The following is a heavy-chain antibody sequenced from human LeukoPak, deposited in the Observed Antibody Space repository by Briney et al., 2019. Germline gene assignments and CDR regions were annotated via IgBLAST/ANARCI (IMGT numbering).Heavy chain of an antibody. J-gene: IGHJ6*04. CDR3: AELGITMIGGV. V-gene: IGHV3-20*04. CDR2: INWNGGST. CDR1: GFTFDDYG. Sequence: PGGSLRLSCAASGFTFDDYGMSWVRQAPGKGLEWVSGINWNGGSTGYADSVKGRFTISRDNAKNFLYLQMNSLRAEDTAVYYCAELGITMIGGVWGKGTTVTVSS. D-gene: IGHD3-10*02.